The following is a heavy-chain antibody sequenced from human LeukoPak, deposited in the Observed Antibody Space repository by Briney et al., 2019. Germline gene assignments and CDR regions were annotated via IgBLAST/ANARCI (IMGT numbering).Heavy chain of an antibody. CDR2: IYYNGNT. Sequence: SSETLSLTCTVSGGSINNASYHWGWIRQPPGKGLEWIGSIYYNGNTYYSPSLKSRLTISVDTSKNHFSLRLTSVTAADTAVYYCARHYYDSSGYWSPPGDYWAQGTLVTVSS. CDR1: GGSINNASYH. CDR3: ARHYYDSSGYWSPPGDY. J-gene: IGHJ4*02. V-gene: IGHV4-39*01. D-gene: IGHD3-22*01.